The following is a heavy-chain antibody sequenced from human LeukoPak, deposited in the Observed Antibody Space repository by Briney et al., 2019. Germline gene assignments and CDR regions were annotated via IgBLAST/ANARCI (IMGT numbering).Heavy chain of an antibody. CDR2: MNPNSGNT. V-gene: IGHV1-8*01. D-gene: IGHD3-3*01. J-gene: IGHJ6*03. CDR3: ARIVDFWSGSDYYYMDV. Sequence: ASVKVSCKASGYTFTSYDINWVRQATGQGLEWMGWMNPNSGNTGYAQKFQGRVTMTRNTSISTAYMELSSLRSEDTAVYYCARIVDFWSGSDYYYMDVWGKGTTVTVSS. CDR1: GYTFTSYD.